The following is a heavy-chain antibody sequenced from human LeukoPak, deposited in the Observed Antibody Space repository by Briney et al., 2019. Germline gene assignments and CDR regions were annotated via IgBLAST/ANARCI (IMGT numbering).Heavy chain of an antibody. Sequence: ASVKVSCKASGYTFTGYYMHWVRQAPGQGLEWMGWINPNSGGTNYAQKFQGRVTMTTDTSTSTAYMELRSLRSDDTAVYYCAVGAYGDYADYYYYGMDVWGQGTTVTVSS. D-gene: IGHD4-17*01. J-gene: IGHJ6*02. V-gene: IGHV1-2*02. CDR3: AVGAYGDYADYYYYGMDV. CDR1: GYTFTGYY. CDR2: INPNSGGT.